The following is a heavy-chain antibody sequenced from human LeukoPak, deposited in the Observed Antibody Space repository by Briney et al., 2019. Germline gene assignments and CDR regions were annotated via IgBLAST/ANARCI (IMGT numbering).Heavy chain of an antibody. Sequence: SETLSLTCGVSGGSFSSTNWWTWIRPPPGKGLEWIGEVHLDGRTNFNPSLKSRLTMSVDLSENHVSLKLTSVTAADTAVYYCAREGGFYRPLDYSGQGTLVTVSS. CDR3: AREGGFYRPLDY. D-gene: IGHD6-25*01. J-gene: IGHJ4*02. V-gene: IGHV4-4*02. CDR1: GGSFSSTNW. CDR2: VHLDGRT.